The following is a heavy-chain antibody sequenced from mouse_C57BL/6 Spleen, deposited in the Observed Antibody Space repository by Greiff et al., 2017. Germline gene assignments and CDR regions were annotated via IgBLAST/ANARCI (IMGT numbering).Heavy chain of an antibody. CDR2: ISSGGDYI. J-gene: IGHJ2*01. Sequence: DVMLVESGEGLVKPGGSLKLSCAASGFTFSSYAMSWVRQTPEKRLEWVAYISSGGDYIYYADTVKGRFTISRDNARNTLYLQMSSLKSEDTAMYYCTRDYYGSSPYYFDYWGQGTTLTVSS. V-gene: IGHV5-9-1*02. D-gene: IGHD1-1*01. CDR1: GFTFSSYA. CDR3: TRDYYGSSPYYFDY.